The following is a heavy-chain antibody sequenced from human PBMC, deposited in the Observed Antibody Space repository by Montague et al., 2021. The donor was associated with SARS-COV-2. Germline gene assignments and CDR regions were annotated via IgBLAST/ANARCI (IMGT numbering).Heavy chain of an antibody. CDR1: GFSLSTSGMC. J-gene: IGHJ6*02. Sequence: PALVKPTQTLTLTCTFSGFSLSTSGMCMTCIRQPPGKALEWPARIDWDGDKYYNTSLKSRLTISKDTSKNLVVLTMTNMDPVDTATYYCARGPSDTYYYNGMDVWGRGTTVTVSS. V-gene: IGHV2-70*11. CDR3: ARGPSDTYYYNGMDV. CDR2: IDWDGDK.